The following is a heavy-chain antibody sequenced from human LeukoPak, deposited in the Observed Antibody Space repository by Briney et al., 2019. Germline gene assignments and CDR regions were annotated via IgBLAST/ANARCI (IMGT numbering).Heavy chain of an antibody. J-gene: IGHJ3*02. CDR1: GFTFSSYG. CDR3: AKASGGDPRLDAFDI. CDR2: ISGSGGST. Sequence: PGGSLRLSCAASGFTFSSYGMSWVRQAPGKGLEWVSAISGSGGSTYYADSVKGRFTISRDNSKNTLYLQMNSLRAEDTAVYYCAKASGGDPRLDAFDIWGQGTMVTVSS. V-gene: IGHV3-23*01. D-gene: IGHD2-21*02.